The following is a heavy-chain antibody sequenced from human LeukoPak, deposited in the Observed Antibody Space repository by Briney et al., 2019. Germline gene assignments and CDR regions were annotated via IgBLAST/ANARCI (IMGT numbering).Heavy chain of an antibody. V-gene: IGHV3-30-3*01. CDR2: ISYDGSNK. J-gene: IGHJ4*02. CDR3: ARDTVGATDY. CDR1: GFTFSSYA. Sequence: GGSLRLSCTASGFTFSSYAMHWVRQAPGKGLEWVAVISYDGSNKYYADSVKGRFTISRDNSKNTLYLQMNSLRAEDTAVYYCARDTVGATDYWGQGTLVTVSS. D-gene: IGHD1-26*01.